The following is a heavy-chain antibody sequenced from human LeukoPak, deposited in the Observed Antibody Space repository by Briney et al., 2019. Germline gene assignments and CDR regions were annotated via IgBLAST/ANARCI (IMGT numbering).Heavy chain of an antibody. CDR1: GFTFSSYA. Sequence: GGSLRLSCAASGFTFSSYAMSWVRQAPGKGLEWVSAISGSGGSTYHADSVKGRFTISRDNSKNTLYLQMNSLRAEDTAVYYCAKDRNRDDFWSGFPAGWFDPWGQGTLVTVSS. J-gene: IGHJ5*02. CDR3: AKDRNRDDFWSGFPAGWFDP. CDR2: ISGSGGST. D-gene: IGHD3-3*01. V-gene: IGHV3-23*01.